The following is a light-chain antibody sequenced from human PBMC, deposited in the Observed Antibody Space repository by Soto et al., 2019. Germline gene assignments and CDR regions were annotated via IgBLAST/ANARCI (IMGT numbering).Light chain of an antibody. CDR1: RRDVVGYNY. CDR2: DVS. Sequence: QSVVTQPASLSGSPGQSITISCTGTRRDVVGYNYVSWYQHHPGKAPKLIIYDVSNRPSGVSIRFSGSKSDNTASLTISGLQPEDEADYHCSSYTTSNTRQIVFGTGTKVTVL. CDR3: SSYTTSNTRQIV. V-gene: IGLV2-14*03. J-gene: IGLJ1*01.